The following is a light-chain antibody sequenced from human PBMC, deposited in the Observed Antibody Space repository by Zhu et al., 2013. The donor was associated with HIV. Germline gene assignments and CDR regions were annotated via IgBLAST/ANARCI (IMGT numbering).Light chain of an antibody. CDR1: QAISYS. V-gene: IGKV1-5*03. J-gene: IGKJ1*01. CDR2: GAS. CDR3: QDYHGFPWT. Sequence: DIQVTQSPSTLSASVGDRVTITCRASQAISYSLAWYQQKPGKVPQLLIYGASTLEVGVPSRFSGSGFGTEFTLTVSSLQPDDFATYYCQDYHGFPWTFGQGTDVEL.